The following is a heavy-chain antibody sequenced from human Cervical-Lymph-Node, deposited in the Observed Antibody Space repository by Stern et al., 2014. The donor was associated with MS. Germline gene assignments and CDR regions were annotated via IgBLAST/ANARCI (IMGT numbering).Heavy chain of an antibody. J-gene: IGHJ6*02. CDR3: ARDREEYTFYYYYGMDV. Sequence: VQLVESGGGVVQPGRSLRLPCAASGFKFSAYAMFWVRQAPGKGLEWVALISDDGSNKYYSDSVKGRFTVSRDNSVNTLYLQMSSLRVDDTAVYYCARDREEYTFYYYYGMDVWGQGTTVTVSS. V-gene: IGHV3-30*04. CDR1: GFKFSAYA. D-gene: IGHD2/OR15-2a*01. CDR2: ISDDGSNK.